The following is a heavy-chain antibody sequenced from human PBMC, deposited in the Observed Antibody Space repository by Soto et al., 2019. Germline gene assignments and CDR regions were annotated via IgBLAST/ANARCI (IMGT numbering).Heavy chain of an antibody. CDR1: GYTFTSYG. CDR2: ISAYNGNT. CDR3: AREGSRYSSSYVGD. V-gene: IGHV1-18*01. D-gene: IGHD6-13*01. J-gene: IGHJ4*02. Sequence: ASVKVSCKASGYTFTSYGISWVRQAPGQGLEWMGWISAYNGNTNYAQKLQGRVTMTTDTSTSTAYMELRSLRSDDTAVYYCAREGSRYSSSYVGDWGQGTLVTVSS.